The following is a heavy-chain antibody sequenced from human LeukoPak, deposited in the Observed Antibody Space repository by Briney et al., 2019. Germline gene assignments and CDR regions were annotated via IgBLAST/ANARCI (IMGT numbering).Heavy chain of an antibody. CDR1: GGSFSGYY. J-gene: IGHJ6*02. Sequence: SETLSLTCAVYGGSFSGYYWSWIRQPPGKGLEWIGEINHSGSTNYNPSLKSRVTISVDTSKNQFSLKLSSATAADTAVYYCARASGNLVHYWYYYGMDVWGQGTTVTVSS. V-gene: IGHV4-34*01. D-gene: IGHD1-26*01. CDR3: ARASGNLVHYWYYYGMDV. CDR2: INHSGST.